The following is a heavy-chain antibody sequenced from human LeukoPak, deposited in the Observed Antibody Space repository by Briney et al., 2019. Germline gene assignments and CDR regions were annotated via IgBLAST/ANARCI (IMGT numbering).Heavy chain of an antibody. D-gene: IGHD2-2*02. J-gene: IGHJ2*01. CDR3: AREADTSL. CDR2: IYHTGST. CDR1: GYSISSAYY. V-gene: IGHV4-38-2*02. Sequence: SETLSFTCTVSGYSISSAYYWGWIRQPPGKGLEWIGSIYHTGSTYYNPSLKSRVTISIDTSKNQCPLKLSSVTAADTAVYYCAREADTSLWGRGTLVTVSS.